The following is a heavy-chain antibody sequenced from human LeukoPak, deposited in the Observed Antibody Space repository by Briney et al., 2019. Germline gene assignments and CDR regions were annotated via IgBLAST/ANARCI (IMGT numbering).Heavy chain of an antibody. V-gene: IGHV3-21*01. D-gene: IGHD3-3*01. CDR3: ARPPKMKSVLRFLECPYCGAFDI. Sequence: GGSLRLSCAASGFTFSSYSMNWVRQAPGKGLEWVSSISSSSSYIYYADSVKGRFTISRDNAKNSLYLQMNSLRAEDTAVYYCARPPKMKSVLRFLECPYCGAFDIWGQGTMVTVSS. J-gene: IGHJ3*02. CDR1: GFTFSSYS. CDR2: ISSSSSYI.